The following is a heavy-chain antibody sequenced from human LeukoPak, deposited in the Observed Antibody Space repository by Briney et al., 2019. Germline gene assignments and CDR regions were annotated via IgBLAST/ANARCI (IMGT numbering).Heavy chain of an antibody. V-gene: IGHV3-33*01. J-gene: IGHJ4*02. Sequence: GGSLRLSCAASGFTFSSYGMHWVRQAPGKGLERVAVIWYDGSNKYYADSVKGRFTISRDNSKNTLYLQMNSLRAEDTAVYYCARSTTYYYDSSGYSDFDYWGQGTLVTVSS. CDR1: GFTFSSYG. CDR3: ARSTTYYYDSSGYSDFDY. D-gene: IGHD3-22*01. CDR2: IWYDGSNK.